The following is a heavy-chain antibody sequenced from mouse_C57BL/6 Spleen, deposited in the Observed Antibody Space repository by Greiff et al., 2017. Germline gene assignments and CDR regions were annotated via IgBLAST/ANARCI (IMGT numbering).Heavy chain of an antibody. CDR2: IWTGGGT. J-gene: IGHJ2*01. D-gene: IGHD1-1*01. Sequence: VQLQQSGPGLVAPSQSLSITCTVSGFSLTSYAISWVRQPPGKGLEWLGVIWTGGGTNYNSALKSRLSISKDNSKSQVFLKMNSLQTDDTARYYWARMDYGSSYYFDDWGQGTTLTVSS. CDR3: ARMDYGSSYYFDD. CDR1: GFSLTSYA. V-gene: IGHV2-9-1*01.